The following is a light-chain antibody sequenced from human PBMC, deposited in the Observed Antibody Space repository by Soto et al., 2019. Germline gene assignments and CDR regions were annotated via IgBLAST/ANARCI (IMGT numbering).Light chain of an antibody. CDR1: SSNIGAGYD. J-gene: IGLJ1*01. CDR3: QSYDSSLSGYV. V-gene: IGLV1-40*01. CDR2: GNS. Sequence: QPVLTQPPSVSGAPGQRVTISCTGSSSNIGAGYDVHWYQQLPGTAPKLLIYGNSNRPSGVPDRFSGSKSGTSASLAITGXXAEDEADYYCQSYDSSLSGYVFGTGTKVTVL.